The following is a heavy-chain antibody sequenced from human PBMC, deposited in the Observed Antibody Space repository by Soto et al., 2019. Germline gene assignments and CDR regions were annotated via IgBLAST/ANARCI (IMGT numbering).Heavy chain of an antibody. J-gene: IGHJ6*03. V-gene: IGHV5-51*01. CDR2: IYPGDSDT. CDR1: GYSFTSYW. D-gene: IGHD3-3*01. Sequence: PGESLKISCKGCGYSFTSYWIGWVRQMPGKGLEWMGIIYPGDSDTRYSPSFQGQVTISADKSISTAYLQWSSLKASDTAMYYCARVPIFGVVPYYSSLAVWGKGTTVTVSS. CDR3: ARVPIFGVVPYYSSLAV.